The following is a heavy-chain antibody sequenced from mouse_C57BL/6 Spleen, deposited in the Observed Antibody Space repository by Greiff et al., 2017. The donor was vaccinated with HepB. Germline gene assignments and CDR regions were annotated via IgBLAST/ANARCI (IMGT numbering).Heavy chain of an antibody. CDR2: IDPSDSET. J-gene: IGHJ4*01. CDR1: GYTFTSYW. D-gene: IGHD4-1*01. Sequence: QVQLQQPGAELVRPGSSVKLSCKASGYTFTSYWMHWVKQRPIQGLEWIGNIDPSDSETHYNQKFKDKATLTVDKSSSTAYMQLSSLTSEDSAVYYCAVNWEVYYYAMDYWGQGTSVTVSS. CDR3: AVNWEVYYYAMDY. V-gene: IGHV1-52*01.